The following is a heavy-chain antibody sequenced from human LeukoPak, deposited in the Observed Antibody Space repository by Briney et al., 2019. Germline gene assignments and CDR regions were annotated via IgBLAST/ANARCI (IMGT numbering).Heavy chain of an antibody. CDR1: GYTFTSYD. Sequence: ASVKVSCKASGYTFTSYDINWVRQATGQGLEWMGWMNPNSGNTGYAQKFQGRVTITRNTSISTAYMELSSLRSEDTAVYYCARGAPDYGSSFDYWGQGTLVTVSS. V-gene: IGHV1-8*01. CDR2: MNPNSGNT. J-gene: IGHJ4*02. D-gene: IGHD4-17*01. CDR3: ARGAPDYGSSFDY.